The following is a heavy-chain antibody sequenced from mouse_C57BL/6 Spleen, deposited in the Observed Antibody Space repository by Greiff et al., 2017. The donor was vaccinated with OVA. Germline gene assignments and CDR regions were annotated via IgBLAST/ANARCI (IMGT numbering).Heavy chain of an antibody. CDR1: CYTFTSYW. CDR2: IDPSDSYT. CDR3: ARGSIDGGYAMDY. D-gene: IGHD2-10*02. J-gene: IGHJ4*01. Sequence: QVQLKQPGAELVMPGASVKLSCKASCYTFTSYWMHWVKQRPGQGLEWIGEIDPSDSYTNYNQKFKGKSTLTVDKSSSTAYMQLSSLTSEDSAVYYCARGSIDGGYAMDYWGQGTSVTVSS. V-gene: IGHV1-69*01.